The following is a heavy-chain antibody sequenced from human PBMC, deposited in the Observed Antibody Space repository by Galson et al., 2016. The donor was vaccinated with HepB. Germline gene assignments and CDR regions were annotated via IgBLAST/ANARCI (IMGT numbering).Heavy chain of an antibody. J-gene: IGHJ2*01. CDR2: IKEDGSEK. D-gene: IGHD6-6*01. Sequence: SLRLSCAASAFTFNSYWMSWVRQAPGKGPEWVAYIKEDGSEKYHVDSVKGRFTISRDNAKNSLFLQMNSLRAEDTAVYYCAKDSSSALWGRGSLVTVSS. CDR3: AKDSSSAL. CDR1: AFTFNSYW. V-gene: IGHV3-7*01.